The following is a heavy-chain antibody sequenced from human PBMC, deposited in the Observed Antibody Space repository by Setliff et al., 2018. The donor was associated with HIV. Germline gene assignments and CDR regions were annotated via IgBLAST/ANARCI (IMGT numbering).Heavy chain of an antibody. Sequence: SETLSLTCTVSGGSISSNYWSWIRQPAGKGLGWIGRIYTSGSTNYNPSLKSRVTMSVDTSKNQFSLKLSSVTAADTAVYYCARDMGGGYCSGGSCYSKSHWFDPWGQGTLVTVSS. CDR1: GGSISSNY. V-gene: IGHV4-4*07. D-gene: IGHD2-15*01. J-gene: IGHJ5*02. CDR2: IYTSGST. CDR3: ARDMGGGYCSGGSCYSKSHWFDP.